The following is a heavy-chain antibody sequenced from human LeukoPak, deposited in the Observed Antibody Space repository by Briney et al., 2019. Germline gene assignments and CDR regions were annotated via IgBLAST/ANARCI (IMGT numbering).Heavy chain of an antibody. CDR3: ARAGNTRFDY. D-gene: IGHD2/OR15-2a*01. J-gene: IGHJ4*02. V-gene: IGHV3-23*01. CDR2: ISGSGGST. CDR1: GFTFSTYG. Sequence: GGSLRLSCAASGFTFSTYGMSWVRQAPGKGLEWVSAISGSGGSTYYADSVKGRFTISRDNSENTLYLQMNSLRAEDTAVYYCARAGNTRFDYWGQGTLVTVSS.